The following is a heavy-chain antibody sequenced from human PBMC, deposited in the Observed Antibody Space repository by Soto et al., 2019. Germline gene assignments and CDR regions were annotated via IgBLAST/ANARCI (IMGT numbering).Heavy chain of an antibody. V-gene: IGHV4-59*01. CDR3: ARDVGYSYGRVSDAFDI. Sequence: QVQLQESGPGLVKPSETLSLTCTVSGGSISSYYWSWIRQPPGKGLEWIGYIYYSGSTNYNPSLKSRVTISVDTSKNQFSLKLSSVIAADTAVYYCARDVGYSYGRVSDAFDIWGQGTMVTVSS. D-gene: IGHD5-18*01. CDR1: GGSISSYY. J-gene: IGHJ3*02. CDR2: IYYSGST.